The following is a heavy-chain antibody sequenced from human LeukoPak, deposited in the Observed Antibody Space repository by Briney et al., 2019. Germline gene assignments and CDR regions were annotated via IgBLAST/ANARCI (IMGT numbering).Heavy chain of an antibody. Sequence: GGSLRLSCTASGLTLTTFGMVWVRQAPGRGLEWVSIISGNDPTKIYADSVKGRFTISRDDLKNTIYLQMDSLRDEDTAFYYFAKGLDTYSSLYLNRIFDPWGQGTLVTVSS. CDR1: GLTLTTFG. CDR3: AKGLDTYSSLYLNRIFDP. J-gene: IGHJ5*02. D-gene: IGHD3-22*01. V-gene: IGHV3-23*01. CDR2: ISGNDPTK.